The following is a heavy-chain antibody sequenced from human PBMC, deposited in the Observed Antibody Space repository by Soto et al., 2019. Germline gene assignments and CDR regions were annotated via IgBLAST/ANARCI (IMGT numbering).Heavy chain of an antibody. D-gene: IGHD5-18*01. CDR2: ISGSGGST. Sequence: GVLRLSCAASGFTFSSYAMSWVRQAPGKGLEWVSAISGSGGSTYYADSVKGRFTISRDNSKNTLYLQMNSLRAEDTAVYYCANRLPYSYGPFDYWGQGTLVTVSS. J-gene: IGHJ4*02. V-gene: IGHV3-23*01. CDR1: GFTFSSYA. CDR3: ANRLPYSYGPFDY.